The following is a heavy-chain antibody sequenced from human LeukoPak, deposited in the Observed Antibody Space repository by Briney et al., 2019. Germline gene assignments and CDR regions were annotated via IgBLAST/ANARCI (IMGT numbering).Heavy chain of an antibody. J-gene: IGHJ4*02. CDR2: ISSSGSYI. V-gene: IGHV3-21*06. CDR1: GFTFSSYS. Sequence: PGGSLRLSCAASGFTFSSYSVNWVRQAPGKGLAWVSSISSSGSYIYYADSVKGRFTFSRDNAKNSVNLQMNSLRAEDTAVYYCARDHFDYWGQGTLVTVSS. CDR3: ARDHFDY.